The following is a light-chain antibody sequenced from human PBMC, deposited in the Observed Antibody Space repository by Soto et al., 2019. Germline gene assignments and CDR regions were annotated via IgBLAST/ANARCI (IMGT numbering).Light chain of an antibody. V-gene: IGLV2-14*01. CDR2: EVS. J-gene: IGLJ2*01. CDR3: SSYTSSSTVL. Sequence: QSALTQPASVSGSPGQSITISCTGTSSDVGGYNYVSWYQQHPGKVPKLMIYEVSNRPSGISNRFSGSKSGNTASLTISGLQAEDEADYYCSSYTSSSTVLFGGGTKLTVI. CDR1: SSDVGGYNY.